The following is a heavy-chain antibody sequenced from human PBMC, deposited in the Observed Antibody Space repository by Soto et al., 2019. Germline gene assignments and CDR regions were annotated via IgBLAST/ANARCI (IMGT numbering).Heavy chain of an antibody. Sequence: GGTLRLSCAVSGFTFYSYAMTWGLLGPAQEQEGVSAVIGGGSSTYAAHSDKARFTVSRHNTKNTQYLQMSSLRAEATAVYYCAKTIEMDTIHPFGYWGQGTVVTVSS. V-gene: IGHV3-23*01. J-gene: IGHJ4*02. CDR1: GFTFYSYA. CDR2: VIGGGSST. D-gene: IGHD5-12*01. CDR3: AKTIEMDTIHPFGY.